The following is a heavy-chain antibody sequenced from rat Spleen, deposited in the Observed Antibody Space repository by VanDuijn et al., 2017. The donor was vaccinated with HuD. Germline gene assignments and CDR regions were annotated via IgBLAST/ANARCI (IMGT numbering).Heavy chain of an antibody. V-gene: IGHV5-25*01. Sequence: EVQLVESGGGLVQPGRSMKLSCAASGFTFSNFDMAWVRQAPTKGLEWVTSINYDGSSTYYRDSVKGRFTISRDNAKSTLYLQMDSLRSEDTATYYCARPSYGYPFAYWGQGTLVTVSS. CDR1: GFTFSNFD. CDR3: ARPSYGYPFAY. CDR2: INYDGSST. J-gene: IGHJ3*01. D-gene: IGHD1-7*01.